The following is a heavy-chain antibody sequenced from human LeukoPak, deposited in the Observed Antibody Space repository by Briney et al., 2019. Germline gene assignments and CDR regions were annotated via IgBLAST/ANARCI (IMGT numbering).Heavy chain of an antibody. CDR3: ARGGYSGYDFFDYYGMDV. V-gene: IGHV3-74*01. Sequence: EGSLRLSCAASGFTFSSYWMHWVRQAPGKGLVWVSRINSDGSSTSYADSVKGRFTISRDNAKNTLYLQMNSLRAEDTAVYYCARGGYSGYDFFDYYGMDVWGQGTTVTVSS. CDR1: GFTFSSYW. D-gene: IGHD5-12*01. CDR2: INSDGSST. J-gene: IGHJ6*02.